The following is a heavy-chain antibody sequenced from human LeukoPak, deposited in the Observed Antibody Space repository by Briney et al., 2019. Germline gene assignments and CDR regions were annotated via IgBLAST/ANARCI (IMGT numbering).Heavy chain of an antibody. CDR2: ISYDGRST. CDR1: GFTFSNHA. Sequence: GGSLRLSCATSGFTFSNHAIHWVRQAPGRGLEWVAGISYDGRSTHYTDSVKGRFTISRDNSDNTLYLQMNSLRPDDTGLYYCARDPAVRGWYNYFDPWGQGTLVTVSS. D-gene: IGHD6-19*01. CDR3: ARDPAVRGWYNYFDP. J-gene: IGHJ5*02. V-gene: IGHV3-30-3*01.